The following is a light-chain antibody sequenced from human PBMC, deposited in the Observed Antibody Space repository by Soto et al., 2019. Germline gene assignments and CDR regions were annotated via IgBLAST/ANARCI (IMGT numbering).Light chain of an antibody. CDR1: ETVATN. J-gene: IGKJ1*01. V-gene: IGKV3-15*01. CDR3: QQYFEGPPMT. CDR2: GAS. Sequence: VMTQSPATLSVSTGERATLSCRASETVATNLAWYQQKPGQAPRLLISGASTRAAGISDRFRGSGSGTEFTLTISSLRSEDSAIYYCQQYFEGPPMTFGQGTKLDIK.